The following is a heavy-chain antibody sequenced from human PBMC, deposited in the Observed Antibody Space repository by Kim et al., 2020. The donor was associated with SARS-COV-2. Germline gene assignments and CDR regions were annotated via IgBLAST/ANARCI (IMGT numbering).Heavy chain of an antibody. CDR2: MNPNSGNT. CDR3: AREPMITFGGVIGSHAFDI. D-gene: IGHD3-16*02. J-gene: IGHJ3*02. CDR1: GYTFTSYD. Sequence: ASVKVSCKASGYTFTSYDINWVRQATGQGLEWMGWMNPNSGNTGYAQKFQGRVTMTRNTSISTAYMELSSLRSEDTAVYYCAREPMITFGGVIGSHAFDIWGQGTMVTVSS. V-gene: IGHV1-8*01.